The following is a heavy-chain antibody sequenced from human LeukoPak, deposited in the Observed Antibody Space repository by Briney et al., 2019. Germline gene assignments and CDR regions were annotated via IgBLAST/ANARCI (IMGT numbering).Heavy chain of an antibody. CDR1: GFTFSSYA. D-gene: IGHD1-26*01. V-gene: IGHV3-23*01. CDR2: LSSSGGST. Sequence: GGSLSFSSSASGFTFSSYAWSWVRQAPGKGLEWVSALSSSGGSTYYADSVKGRFTISRANSKNTLFLQMNSLGAEDTAAYYCAKGRGSWSRGAFHIWGQGAMGTVSS. J-gene: IGHJ3*02. CDR3: AKGRGSWSRGAFHI.